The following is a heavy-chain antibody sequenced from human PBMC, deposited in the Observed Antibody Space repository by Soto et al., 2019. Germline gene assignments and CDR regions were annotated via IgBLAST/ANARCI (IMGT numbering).Heavy chain of an antibody. D-gene: IGHD2-2*02. J-gene: IGHJ4*02. CDR1: GFTFSTYG. Sequence: GGSLRLSCAASGFTFSTYGMHWVRQAPGKGLEWAAVMWYDGSKKFYADSVKGRFTISRDNAKNTLYLQMNSLRAEDTAVYYCARSSCTSTNCYTAPHYFVYWGQGTLVTVSS. CDR2: MWYDGSKK. CDR3: ARSSCTSTNCYTAPHYFVY. V-gene: IGHV3-33*01.